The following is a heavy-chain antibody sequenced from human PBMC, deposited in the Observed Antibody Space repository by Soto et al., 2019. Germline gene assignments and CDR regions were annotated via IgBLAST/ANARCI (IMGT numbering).Heavy chain of an antibody. CDR1: GGSFSGYY. CDR3: ARDGVTAAAGTRWFDP. Sequence: SETLSLTCAVYGGSFSGYYWSWIRQPPGKGLEWIGEINHSGSTNYNPSLKSRVIISVDTSKNQFSLKLSSLTAADTAVYYCARDGVTAAAGTRWFDPWGQGTLVTVSS. D-gene: IGHD6-13*01. J-gene: IGHJ5*02. V-gene: IGHV4-34*01. CDR2: INHSGST.